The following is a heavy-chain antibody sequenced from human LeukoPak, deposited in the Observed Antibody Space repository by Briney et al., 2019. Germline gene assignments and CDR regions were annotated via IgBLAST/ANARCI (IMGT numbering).Heavy chain of an antibody. D-gene: IGHD3-22*01. CDR3: ARSYYDSSGYPHCDLDY. Sequence: KTGGSLRLSCAGSGFTFSSYTMNWVRHAPGKGLEWVSSISESSIYINYPDSVKGRFTISRDNAKYSLYLQMTSLRAEDTAVYYCARSYYDSSGYPHCDLDYWGQGTLVTVSS. CDR1: GFTFSSYT. V-gene: IGHV3-21*01. CDR2: ISESSIYI. J-gene: IGHJ4*02.